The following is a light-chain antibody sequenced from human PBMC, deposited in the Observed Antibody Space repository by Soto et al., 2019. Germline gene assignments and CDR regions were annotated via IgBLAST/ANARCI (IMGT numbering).Light chain of an antibody. CDR2: DVS. J-gene: IGLJ2*01. CDR3: SSYTSSSAPVV. Sequence: QSALTQPASVSGSPGQSITISCTGTSSDVGGYNYVSWYQQHPGKAPKLMIYDVSNRPSGVSNRFSGSKSRNTASLTISGLQAEDGADYYCSSYTSSSAPVVFGGGTKLTVL. CDR1: SSDVGGYNY. V-gene: IGLV2-14*01.